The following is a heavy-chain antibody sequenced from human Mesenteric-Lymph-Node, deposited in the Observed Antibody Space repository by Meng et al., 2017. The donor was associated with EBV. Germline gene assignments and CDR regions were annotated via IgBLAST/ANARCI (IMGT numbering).Heavy chain of an antibody. V-gene: IGHV4-39*01. CDR2: FSYSGTT. CDR1: CGSINGCSYD. D-gene: IGHD3-22*01. Sequence: SGPGLVEPVAALSLSCTFSCGSINGCSYDWGWIRQPPGRGLEWIGTFSYSGTTYYNTSLKSRVTISVDMSKNQFSLKLSSVTAADTAVYFCARADYYDTSGVVDYWGQGTLVTVSS. J-gene: IGHJ4*02. CDR3: ARADYYDTSGVVDY.